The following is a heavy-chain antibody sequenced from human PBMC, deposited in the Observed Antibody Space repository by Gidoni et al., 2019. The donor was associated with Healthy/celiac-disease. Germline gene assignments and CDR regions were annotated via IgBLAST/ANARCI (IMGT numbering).Heavy chain of an antibody. CDR1: GFTFSSYA. Sequence: EVQLLESGGGLVQPGGSLRLSCAASGFTFSSYAMSWVRQAPGKGLEWVSAISGSGGSTYYADSVKGRFTISRDNSKNTLYLQMNSLRAEDTAVYYCAKDPSGPRGRSSWYSGGQSWFDPWGQGTLVTVSS. CDR3: AKDPSGPRGRSSWYSGGQSWFDP. V-gene: IGHV3-23*01. D-gene: IGHD6-13*01. J-gene: IGHJ5*02. CDR2: ISGSGGST.